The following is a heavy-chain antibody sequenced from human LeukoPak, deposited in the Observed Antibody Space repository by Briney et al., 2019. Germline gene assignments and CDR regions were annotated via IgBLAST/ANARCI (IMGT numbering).Heavy chain of an antibody. CDR2: IYSGGST. CDR3: AREGVAGKIDY. V-gene: IGHV3-66*01. Sequence: GGSLRLSCAASGFTFSSYGMSWVRQAPGKGLEWVSVIYSGGSTYYADSVKGRFTISRDNSKNTLYLQMNSLRAEDTAVYYCAREGVAGKIDYWGQGTLVTVSS. CDR1: GFTFSSYG. J-gene: IGHJ4*02. D-gene: IGHD6-19*01.